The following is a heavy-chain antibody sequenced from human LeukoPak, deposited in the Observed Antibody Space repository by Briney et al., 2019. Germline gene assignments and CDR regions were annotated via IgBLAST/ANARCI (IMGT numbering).Heavy chain of an antibody. CDR1: GGSISSGDYY. D-gene: IGHD6-13*01. CDR2: IYYSGST. J-gene: IGHJ6*02. Sequence: SETLSLTCTVSGGSISSGDYYWTRIRQHPGKGLEWIVYIYYSGSTYYNPSLKSRVTMSVDTSKNQFSLKVSSVTAADTAVYYCARDRQQLVPSYYYGMDVWGQGTTVTVSS. V-gene: IGHV4-31*03. CDR3: ARDRQQLVPSYYYGMDV.